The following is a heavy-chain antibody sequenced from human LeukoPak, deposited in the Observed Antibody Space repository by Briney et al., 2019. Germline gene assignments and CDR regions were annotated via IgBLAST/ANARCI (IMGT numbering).Heavy chain of an antibody. CDR2: IIPIFGTA. CDR3: ARAISSLEWPHYFDY. D-gene: IGHD3-3*01. J-gene: IGHJ4*02. Sequence: SVKVSCKASGGTFSSYAISWVRQAPGQGLEWMGGIIPIFGTANYAQKFQGRVTITADESTSTAYTELSSLRSEDTAVYYCARAISSLEWPHYFDYWGQGTLVTVSS. V-gene: IGHV1-69*01. CDR1: GGTFSSYA.